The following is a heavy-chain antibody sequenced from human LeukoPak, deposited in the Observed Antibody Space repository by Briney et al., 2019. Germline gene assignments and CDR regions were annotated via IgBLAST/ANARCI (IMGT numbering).Heavy chain of an antibody. CDR2: ISYDGSNK. Sequence: GGSLRLSCAASGFTFSSYAMHWVRQAPGKGLEWVAVISYDGSNKYYADSVKGRFTISRDNSKNSLYLQMNSLRAEDMALYYCAKDMNYYGSGSHRWGAFDIWGQGTMVTVSS. CDR3: AKDMNYYGSGSHRWGAFDI. J-gene: IGHJ3*02. V-gene: IGHV3-30*04. CDR1: GFTFSSYA. D-gene: IGHD3-10*01.